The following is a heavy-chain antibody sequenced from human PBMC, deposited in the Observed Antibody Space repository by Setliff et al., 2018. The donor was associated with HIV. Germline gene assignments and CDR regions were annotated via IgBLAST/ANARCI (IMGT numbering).Heavy chain of an antibody. Sequence: GGSLRLSCAASGFTFSNSWMTWVRQAPGKGLEWVANIKKDGSDKFYADSVKGRFAISRDNAKNSLNLEMNSLRAEDTAIYYCASSRPPDDSSGYLDHWGQGTLVTVSS. D-gene: IGHD3-22*01. CDR3: ASSRPPDDSSGYLDH. J-gene: IGHJ4*01. V-gene: IGHV3-7*03. CDR1: GFTFSNSW. CDR2: IKKDGSDK.